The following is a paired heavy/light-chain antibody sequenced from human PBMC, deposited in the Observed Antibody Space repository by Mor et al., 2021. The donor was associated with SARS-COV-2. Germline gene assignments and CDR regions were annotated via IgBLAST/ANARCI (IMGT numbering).Light chain of an antibody. V-gene: IGKV1-12*02. CDR1: QGISSW. J-gene: IGKJ5*01. CDR2: AAS. Sequence: DIQMTQSPSSVSASVGDRVTITCRASQGISSWLAWYQQKPGNAPKLLIYAASSLQSGVPSRFSGSGSGTDFTLTISSLQPEDFATYYCQQANNFPFTFGQGTRLEIK. CDR3: QQANNFPFT.
Heavy chain of an antibody. J-gene: IGHJ6*03. CDR2: ISYDGSNK. V-gene: IGHV3-30-3*01. D-gene: IGHD2-2*01. Sequence: QVQLVESGGGVVQPGRSLRLSCAASGFTFSRYGMHWVRQAPGKGLEWVAVISYDGSNKYYADSVKGRFTISRDNSKSTLYLQMNSLRAEDTAVYFCARGGDIVVVPAAPYYNYMDVWGKGTTVTVSS. CDR1: GFTFSRYG. CDR3: ARGGDIVVVPAAPYYNYMDV.